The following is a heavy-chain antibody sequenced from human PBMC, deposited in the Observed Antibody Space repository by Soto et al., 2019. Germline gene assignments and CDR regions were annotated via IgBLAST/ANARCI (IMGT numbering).Heavy chain of an antibody. D-gene: IGHD6-19*01. CDR1: GFTFSGYW. CDR2: INSDGSIT. CDR3: ARAVSGWSYYFDY. J-gene: IGHJ4*02. Sequence: PGGSLRLSCAASGFTFSGYWMHWVRQVPGEGLVWVSRINSDGSITGYADSVKGRFTISRDNAKKSLFLQMNSLRAEDTSVYYCARAVSGWSYYFDYWGQGSLVTVSS. V-gene: IGHV3-74*01.